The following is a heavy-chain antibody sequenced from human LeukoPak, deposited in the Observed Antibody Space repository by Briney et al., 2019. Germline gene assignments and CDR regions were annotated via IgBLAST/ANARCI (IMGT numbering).Heavy chain of an antibody. D-gene: IGHD2-21*02. CDR1: GFTFSSYA. V-gene: IGHV3-30*18. Sequence: PGGSLRLSCAASGFTFSSYAMSWVRQAPGKGLEWVAVISYDGRTEYYADSVKGRFTISRDNSKNTAYLQMNSLRAEDTAVYYCAKRSEVVTAIPDSWGQGTLVTVSS. CDR3: AKRSEVVTAIPDS. J-gene: IGHJ5*01. CDR2: ISYDGRTE.